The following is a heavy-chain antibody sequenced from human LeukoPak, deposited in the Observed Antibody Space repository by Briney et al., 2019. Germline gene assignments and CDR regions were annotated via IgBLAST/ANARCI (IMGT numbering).Heavy chain of an antibody. CDR1: GFTFSSYS. V-gene: IGHV3-48*01. Sequence: GGSLRLSCAASGFTFSSYSMNWVRQAPGKGLEWVSYISSSSTIYYAGSVKGRFTISRDNAKNSLYLQMNSLRAEDTAVYYCARDYDFWSGPAHDYFDYWGQGTLVTVSS. D-gene: IGHD3-3*01. J-gene: IGHJ4*02. CDR3: ARDYDFWSGPAHDYFDY. CDR2: ISSSSTI.